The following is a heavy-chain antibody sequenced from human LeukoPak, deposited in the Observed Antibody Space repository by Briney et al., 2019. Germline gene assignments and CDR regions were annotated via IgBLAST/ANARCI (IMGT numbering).Heavy chain of an antibody. Sequence: PSETLSLTCAVYGGSFSGYYWSWIRQPPGKGLEWVGQINHSGSTNYNPSLKSRVTISVDTSKNQFSLKLSSVNAADTAVYYCARARAMWDIVVVVAAKYFDYWGQGTQVTVSS. J-gene: IGHJ4*02. V-gene: IGHV4-34*01. CDR1: GGSFSGYY. D-gene: IGHD2-15*01. CDR3: ARARAMWDIVVVVAAKYFDY. CDR2: INHSGST.